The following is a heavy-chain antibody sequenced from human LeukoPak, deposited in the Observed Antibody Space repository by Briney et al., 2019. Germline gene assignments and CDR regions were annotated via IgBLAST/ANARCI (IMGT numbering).Heavy chain of an antibody. CDR1: GFSVSGNY. CDR2: TYGGGST. CDR3: ARGGRNAFDI. V-gene: IGHV3-53*01. Sequence: GGSLQLSCAASGFSVSGNYISWVRQAPGQGLEWVSVTYGGGSTYYADSVKGRFTISRDNSKNTLFLQMNSLRAEDTAVYYCARGGRNAFDIWGQGTMVTVSS. J-gene: IGHJ3*02.